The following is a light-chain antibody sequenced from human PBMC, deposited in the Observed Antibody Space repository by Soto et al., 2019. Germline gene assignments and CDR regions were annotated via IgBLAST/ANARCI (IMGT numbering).Light chain of an antibody. CDR2: DAS. Sequence: EIVLTQSPATLSLAPGEGATLSCRASLSVTNYLAWYQQKPDQAPRHLIYDASNRAPGIPATFSGSGSGTDFPLTISSLEPEDFAVYFCQHRAGWPPALTFGGGSKVEIK. CDR3: QHRAGWPPALT. CDR1: LSVTNY. J-gene: IGKJ4*01. V-gene: IGKV3-11*01.